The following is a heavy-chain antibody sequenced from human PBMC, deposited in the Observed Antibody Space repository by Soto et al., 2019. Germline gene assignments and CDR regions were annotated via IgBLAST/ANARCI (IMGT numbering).Heavy chain of an antibody. J-gene: IGHJ5*02. CDR3: ARGQRFSDSFDP. Sequence: PSETLSLTCPVSGGAISGYYWTWIRPSAGKGLEWIGRIYSSGGTKYNPSLQSRVTMSLDTSKNQFSLRLTSVTAADTAVYYCARGQRFSDSFDPWGQGTLVTSPQ. CDR2: IYSSGGT. D-gene: IGHD3-3*01. V-gene: IGHV4-4*07. CDR1: GGAISGYY.